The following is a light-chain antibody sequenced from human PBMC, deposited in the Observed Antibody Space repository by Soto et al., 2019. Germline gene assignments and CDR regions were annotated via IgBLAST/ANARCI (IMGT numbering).Light chain of an antibody. CDR3: RQSYTTPIT. CDR1: QTISSH. Sequence: DMQLTHSPSSLSASVGDRVILTCRASQTISSHLHWYQHKPGKAPNLLVYPASSLQSGAPSRFTGSGSGTDFTLTISSLQPEDFATYFCRQSYTTPITFGQGTRLEIK. CDR2: PAS. J-gene: IGKJ5*01. V-gene: IGKV1-39*01.